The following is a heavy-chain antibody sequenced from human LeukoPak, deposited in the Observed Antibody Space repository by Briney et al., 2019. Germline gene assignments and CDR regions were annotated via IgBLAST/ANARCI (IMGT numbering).Heavy chain of an antibody. Sequence: ASVKVSCKASGYTFTGYYMHWVRQAPGQGLEWMGRINPNSGGTNYAQKFQGRVTMTRDTSISTAYMELSRLRSDDTAVYYCAREMRPTYYYDSSGSPGYWGQGTLVTVSS. CDR3: AREMRPTYYYDSSGSPGY. D-gene: IGHD3-22*01. V-gene: IGHV1-2*06. CDR1: GYTFTGYY. J-gene: IGHJ4*02. CDR2: INPNSGGT.